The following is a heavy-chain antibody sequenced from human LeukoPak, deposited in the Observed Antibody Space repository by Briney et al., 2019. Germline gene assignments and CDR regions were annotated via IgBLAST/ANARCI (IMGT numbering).Heavy chain of an antibody. CDR3: ARDLTTVTWGRFDY. V-gene: IGHV1-2*02. Sequence: VASVKVSCKASGYTFTGYYMHWVRQAPGQGLEWMGWINPNSGGTNYAQKFQGRVTMTRDTSISTAYMELSRLRSDDTAVYYCARDLTTVTWGRFDYWGQGTLATVSS. CDR2: INPNSGGT. J-gene: IGHJ4*02. CDR1: GYTFTGYY. D-gene: IGHD4-17*01.